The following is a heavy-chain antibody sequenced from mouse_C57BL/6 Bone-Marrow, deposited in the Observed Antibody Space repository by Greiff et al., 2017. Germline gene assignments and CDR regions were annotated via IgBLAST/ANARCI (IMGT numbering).Heavy chain of an antibody. J-gene: IGHJ2*01. CDR2: IYYSGTI. D-gene: IGHD1-1*01. Sequence: VQLKESGPGLVKPSQTVFLTCTVTGISITTGNYRWSWIRQFPGNKLEWIGYIYYSGTITYNPSLTSRTTITRDTPKNQFFLEMNSLTAEDTATYYCARDRPMHYYGSSRYYFDYWGQGTTLTVSS. V-gene: IGHV3-5*01. CDR3: ARDRPMHYYGSSRYYFDY. CDR1: GISITTGNYR.